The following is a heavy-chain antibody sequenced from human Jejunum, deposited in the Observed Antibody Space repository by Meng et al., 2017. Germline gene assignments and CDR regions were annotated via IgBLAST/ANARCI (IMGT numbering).Heavy chain of an antibody. D-gene: IGHD2-8*02. V-gene: IGHV3-74*01. Sequence: VRLVEAGGGLVQPGGSLRLSCAASGFTFSSFWMHWVRQAPGKGLVWVSHINTDGSTTSYADSVKGRFTISRDNAKNTLYLQMNSLRAEDTAVYYCVRSGGYLDYWGQGTLVTVSS. CDR1: GFTFSSFW. J-gene: IGHJ4*02. CDR2: INTDGSTT. CDR3: VRSGGYLDY.